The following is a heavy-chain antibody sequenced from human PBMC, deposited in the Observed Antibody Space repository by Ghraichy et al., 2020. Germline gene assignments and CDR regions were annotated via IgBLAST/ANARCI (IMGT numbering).Heavy chain of an antibody. CDR1: GYIFTNYA. CDR2: INAGYGDT. D-gene: IGHD4-23*01. Sequence: ASVKVSCKASGYIFTNYAVHWVRQAPGQRLEWMGWINAGYGDTKYSQKFQGRVTITRDTSASTAYMELSSLRSEDTAVYYCARGYDQGGNPGGYWGQGTLVTVSS. CDR3: ARGYDQGGNPGGY. V-gene: IGHV1-3*01. J-gene: IGHJ4*02.